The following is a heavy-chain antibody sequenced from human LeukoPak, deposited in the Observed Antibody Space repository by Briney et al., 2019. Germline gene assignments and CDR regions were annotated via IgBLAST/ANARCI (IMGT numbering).Heavy chain of an antibody. Sequence: VASVKVSCKASGGTFSSYAISWVRQAPGQGLEWMGRIIPILGIANYAQKFQGRVTITADKSTSTAYMELSSLRSEDTAVYYCARGDYGDLIDYWGQGTLVTVSS. CDR1: GGTFSSYA. CDR2: IIPILGIA. CDR3: ARGDYGDLIDY. V-gene: IGHV1-69*04. J-gene: IGHJ4*02. D-gene: IGHD4-17*01.